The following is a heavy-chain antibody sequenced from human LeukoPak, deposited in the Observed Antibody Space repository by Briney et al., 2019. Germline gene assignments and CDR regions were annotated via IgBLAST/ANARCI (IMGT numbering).Heavy chain of an antibody. CDR1: GFTFSSYD. J-gene: IGHJ3*02. D-gene: IGHD4-17*01. Sequence: GGSLSLSCAASGFTFSSYDMNWVRQAPGKGLEWVSYISSSGSSIFYADSVKGRFTISRDNAKNSLYLQINSLRAEDTAVYYCARDLGDYVGYDASDIWCQGTMVTVSS. CDR2: ISSSGSSI. CDR3: ARDLGDYVGYDASDI. V-gene: IGHV3-48*03.